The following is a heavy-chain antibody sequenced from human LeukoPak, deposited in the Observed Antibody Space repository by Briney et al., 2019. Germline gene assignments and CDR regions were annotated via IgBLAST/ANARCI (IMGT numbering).Heavy chain of an antibody. Sequence: PSETLSLTCTVSGYSISSGYYWGWIRQPPGKGLEWIGSIYHSGSTYYNPSLRSRVTISVDTSKNQFSLKLSSVTAADTAVYYCARSSPLGAANDAFDIWGQGTMVTVSS. CDR2: IYHSGST. CDR1: GYSISSGYY. D-gene: IGHD1-26*01. V-gene: IGHV4-38-2*02. J-gene: IGHJ3*02. CDR3: ARSSPLGAANDAFDI.